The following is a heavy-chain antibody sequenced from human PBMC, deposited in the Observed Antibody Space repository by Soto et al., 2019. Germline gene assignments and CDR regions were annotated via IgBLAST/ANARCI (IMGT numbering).Heavy chain of an antibody. D-gene: IGHD3-22*01. Sequence: QVQLQESGPGLVKPSQTLSLTCTVSGGSISSGGYYWSWIRQHPGKGLEWIGYIYYSGSTFYNPSLKSRVTISVDTSKNQFSLKLSSVTAADTAVYYCARDGVPHYYDSSGSGMDVWGQGTTVTVSS. CDR1: GGSISSGGYY. CDR3: ARDGVPHYYDSSGSGMDV. V-gene: IGHV4-31*03. CDR2: IYYSGST. J-gene: IGHJ6*02.